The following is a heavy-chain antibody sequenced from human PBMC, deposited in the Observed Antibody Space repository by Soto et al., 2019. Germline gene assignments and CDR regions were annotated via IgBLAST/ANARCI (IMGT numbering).Heavy chain of an antibody. CDR3: ARLAYSYYYDSSGYLIFFEY. CDR2: IYPSDSKT. V-gene: IGHV5-51*01. Sequence: PGESLKISCKGSGYRFNTYWIGWVRQMPGKGLEWMGIIYPSDSKTIYSLSFQGQVTISADKDISTAYLQWSSLKASDTAMYYWARLAYSYYYDSSGYLIFFEYWGQGSLVTVSS. D-gene: IGHD3-22*01. CDR1: GYRFNTYW. J-gene: IGHJ4*02.